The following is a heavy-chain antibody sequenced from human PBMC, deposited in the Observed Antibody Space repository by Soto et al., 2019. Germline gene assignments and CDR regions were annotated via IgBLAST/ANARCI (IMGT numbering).Heavy chain of an antibody. CDR1: GYAFTTYG. D-gene: IGHD1-1*01. CDR2: ISPHNGNT. Sequence: VHLVQCGAEVKKPGASVKVSCQGSGYAFTTYGITWVRQAPGQGLEWMGWISPHNGNTNHAHQLQGRVTVTTDTSTSTAYMELRSLRYDDTLVYSCARGRYGNYWGQGALGSVSS. J-gene: IGHJ4*02. V-gene: IGHV1-18*01. CDR3: ARGRYGNY.